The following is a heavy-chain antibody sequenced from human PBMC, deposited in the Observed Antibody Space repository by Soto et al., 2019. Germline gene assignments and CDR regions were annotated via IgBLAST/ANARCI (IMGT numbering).Heavy chain of an antibody. Sequence: GGSLRLSCAASGFTFSSYAMSWVRHAPGKGLEWVSAISGSGGSTYYADSVKGRFTISRDNSKNTLYLQMNSLRAEDTAVYYCAKRADYDSSGYSIDYWSQGTLVTVSS. J-gene: IGHJ4*02. CDR2: ISGSGGST. V-gene: IGHV3-23*01. CDR3: AKRADYDSSGYSIDY. CDR1: GFTFSSYA. D-gene: IGHD3-22*01.